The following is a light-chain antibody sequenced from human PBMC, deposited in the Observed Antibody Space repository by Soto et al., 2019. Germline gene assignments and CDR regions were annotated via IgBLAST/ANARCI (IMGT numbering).Light chain of an antibody. CDR1: QSLFYSSINKNY. V-gene: IGKV4-1*01. CDR2: WTS. Sequence: DIVMSQSPDSLAVSLGERAIINCKSSQSLFYSSINKNYLAWYQQKPGQPPKLLIYWTSTRGSGVPDRFSGSGSEKDFTLTINSLQAEDVAVYYCQQYYSTPLPFGGGTKVEIK. J-gene: IGKJ4*01. CDR3: QQYYSTPLP.